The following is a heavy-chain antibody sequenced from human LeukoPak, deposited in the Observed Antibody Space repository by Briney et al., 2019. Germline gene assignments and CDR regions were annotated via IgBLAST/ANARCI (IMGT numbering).Heavy chain of an antibody. CDR1: GGSMTNYY. CDR2: IYYSGST. V-gene: IGHV4-59*01. Sequence: PSETLSLTCTVSGGSMTNYYWSWIRQPPGKGLEWIEYIYYSGSTNYNPSLKSRVTISVDTSKNQFSLKVNSVTAADTAVYYCARDVSGTYYSSLDYYYGMDVWGQGTTVTVSS. D-gene: IGHD3-10*01. J-gene: IGHJ6*02. CDR3: ARDVSGTYYSSLDYYYGMDV.